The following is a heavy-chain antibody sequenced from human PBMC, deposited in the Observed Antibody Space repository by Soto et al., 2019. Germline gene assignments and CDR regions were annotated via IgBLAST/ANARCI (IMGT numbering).Heavy chain of an antibody. V-gene: IGHV3-7*03. CDR3: ARNLDY. CDR2: IKPDGSEK. Sequence: PGGSLRLSCAASGFTVSNYWMTWVRQAPGKGLEWVANIKPDGSEKNYVDSVKGRFTISNDNANNSLYLQMNSLRAEDTAVYYCARNLDYWGQGTLVTVSS. CDR1: GFTVSNYW. J-gene: IGHJ4*02.